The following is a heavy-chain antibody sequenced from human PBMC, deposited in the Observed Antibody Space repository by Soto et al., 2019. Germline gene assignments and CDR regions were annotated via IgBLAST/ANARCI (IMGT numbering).Heavy chain of an antibody. Sequence: SETLSLTCAVYGGSLSGYYWSWIRQPPGKGLEWIGEIDHSGGTKYSPSLKSRVTMSVDTSKNQFSLKLSSVTAADTAVYYCARWDSGDAHDSNADAFDIWGQGTMVTVSS. CDR2: IDHSGGT. CDR1: GGSLSGYY. D-gene: IGHD3-22*01. CDR3: ARWDSGDAHDSNADAFDI. V-gene: IGHV4-34*01. J-gene: IGHJ3*02.